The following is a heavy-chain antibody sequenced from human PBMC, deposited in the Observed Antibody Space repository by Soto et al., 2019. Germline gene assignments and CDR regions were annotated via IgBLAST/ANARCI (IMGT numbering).Heavy chain of an antibody. V-gene: IGHV1-3*01. CDR3: AILGTYYFDNSDNYFDF. CDR2: INAGNGNT. D-gene: IGHD3-22*01. CDR1: GYTFTSYA. J-gene: IGHJ4*02. Sequence: GSVKVSCKASGYTFTSYAMHWVRQAPGQRLEWMGWINAGNGNTKFSQKFQGRVTITRDTSASTAYMELRGLRSEDTAVYYCAILGTYYFDNSDNYFDFWGQGTLVTVSS.